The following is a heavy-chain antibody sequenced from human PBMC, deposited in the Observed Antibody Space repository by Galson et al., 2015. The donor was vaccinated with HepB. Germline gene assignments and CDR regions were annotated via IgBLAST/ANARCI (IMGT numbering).Heavy chain of an antibody. V-gene: IGHV3-21*01. D-gene: IGHD6-13*01. Sequence: SLRLSCAASGFTFSSYSMNWVRQAPGKGLEWVSSISSSSSYIYYADSVKGRFTISRDNAKNSLYLQMNSLRAEDTAVYYCARDPLPFLAAAANWGMDVWGQGTTVTVSS. J-gene: IGHJ6*02. CDR3: ARDPLPFLAAAANWGMDV. CDR1: GFTFSSYS. CDR2: ISSSSSYI.